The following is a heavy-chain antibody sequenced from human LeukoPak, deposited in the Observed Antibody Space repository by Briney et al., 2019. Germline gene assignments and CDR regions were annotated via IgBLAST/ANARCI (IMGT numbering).Heavy chain of an antibody. V-gene: IGHV3-23*01. J-gene: IGHJ4*02. Sequence: GGSLRLSCAASGFTFSSYAMSWVRQAPGKGLEWVSSISGSGGSTYYADSVKGRFTISRDDPKNTLYLQMNSLRAEDTAVYFCAKGPLISHWGQGTLVTVSS. CDR2: ISGSGGST. CDR3: AKGPLISH. CDR1: GFTFSSYA. D-gene: IGHD3-16*01.